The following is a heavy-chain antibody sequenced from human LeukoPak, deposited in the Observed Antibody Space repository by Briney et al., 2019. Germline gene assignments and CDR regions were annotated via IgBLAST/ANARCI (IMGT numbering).Heavy chain of an antibody. CDR1: GGSISNSY. CDR3: VKHVQGGFDP. CDR2: IYSSGAT. J-gene: IGHJ5*02. Sequence: PSETLSLTCTVSGGSISNSYWSWTRQPPGKGLEWIGYIYSSGATEYNPSLESRVTISVDTSKNQFSLKLSSVTAADTAVYYCVKHVQGGFDPWGQGTLVTVSS. D-gene: IGHD1-1*01. V-gene: IGHV4-59*08.